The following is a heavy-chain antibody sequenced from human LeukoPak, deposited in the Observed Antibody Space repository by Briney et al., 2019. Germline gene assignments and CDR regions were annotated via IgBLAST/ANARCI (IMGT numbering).Heavy chain of an antibody. CDR1: GFTFSSYS. V-gene: IGHV3-21*01. D-gene: IGHD2-2*01. J-gene: IGHJ5*02. CDR3: ARDLGYCSSTSCSAFDP. Sequence: GGSLRLSCAASGFTFSSYSMNWVRQAPGKGLEWVSSISSSSSYIYYADSVKGRFTISRDNAKNSLYLQMNSLRAEDTAVYYCARDLGYCSSTSCSAFDPWGQGTLVTVSS. CDR2: ISSSSSYI.